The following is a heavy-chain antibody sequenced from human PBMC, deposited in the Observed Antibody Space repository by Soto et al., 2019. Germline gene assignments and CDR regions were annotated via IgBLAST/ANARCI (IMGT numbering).Heavy chain of an antibody. D-gene: IGHD3-22*01. Sequence: SETLSLTCTVSGGSISSYYWSWIRQPPGKGLEWIGYIYYSGSTNYTPSLKSRVTISVDKSKNQFSLKLSSVTAADTAVYYCARAGVVVSNYYYYGMDVWGQGTTVTVSS. V-gene: IGHV4-59*12. J-gene: IGHJ6*02. CDR1: GGSISSYY. CDR3: ARAGVVVSNYYYYGMDV. CDR2: IYYSGST.